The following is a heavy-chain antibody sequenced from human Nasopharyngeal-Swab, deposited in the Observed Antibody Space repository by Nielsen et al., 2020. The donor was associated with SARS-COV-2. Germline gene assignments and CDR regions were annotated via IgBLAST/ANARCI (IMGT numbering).Heavy chain of an antibody. J-gene: IGHJ3*02. CDR2: IYYSGST. V-gene: IGHV4-39*01. CDR3: ARQGTRCSGGSCYWDAFDI. Sequence: RQAPGKGLEWIGSIYYSGSTYYNPSLKSRVTISVDASMNQFSLKLSSVTAADTAVYYCARQGTRCSGGSCYWDAFDIWGQGTMVTVSS. D-gene: IGHD2-15*01.